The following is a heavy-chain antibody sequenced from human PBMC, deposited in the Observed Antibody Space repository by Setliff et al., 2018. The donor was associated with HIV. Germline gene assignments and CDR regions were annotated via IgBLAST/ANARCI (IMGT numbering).Heavy chain of an antibody. CDR2: IYYSGGT. Sequence: PSETLSLTCTVSSGPISNGGFYWSWIRHHPGKGLEWIGYIYYSGGTYYSPSLKSRVSMSIDTFKNPFSLNLTSVTAADTAVYYCARGIYRPWGGYSAFATDAFETWGQGTLVTVSS. CDR3: ARGIYRPWGGYSAFATDAFET. CDR1: SGPISNGGFY. J-gene: IGHJ3*02. D-gene: IGHD5-12*01. V-gene: IGHV4-31*03.